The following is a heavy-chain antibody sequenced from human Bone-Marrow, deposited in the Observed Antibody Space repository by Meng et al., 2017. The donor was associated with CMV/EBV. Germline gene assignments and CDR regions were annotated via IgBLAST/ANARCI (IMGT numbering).Heavy chain of an antibody. CDR3: ARDLPTYYDFWSGYYGNYYYGMDV. CDR2: IYYSGST. CDR1: GASISSSSYF. Sequence: ESLKISCTVSGASISSSSYFWGWIRQPPAKGLEWIGSIYYSGSTYYNPSLKSRVTISVDTSKNQFSLKLNSVTAADTAVYYCARDLPTYYDFWSGYYGNYYYGMDVWGQGTTVTVSS. J-gene: IGHJ6*02. V-gene: IGHV4-39*07. D-gene: IGHD3-3*01.